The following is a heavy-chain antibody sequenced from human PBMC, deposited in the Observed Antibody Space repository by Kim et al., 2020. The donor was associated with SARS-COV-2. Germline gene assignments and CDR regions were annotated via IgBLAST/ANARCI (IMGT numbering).Heavy chain of an antibody. Sequence: GGSLRLSCAASGFTFSSYWMHWVRQAPGKGLVWVSRINSDGSSTSYADSVKGRFTISRDNAKNTLYLQMNSLRAEDTAVYYCARGPDSSGGMDVWGQGTTVTVSS. D-gene: IGHD3-22*01. V-gene: IGHV3-74*01. J-gene: IGHJ6*02. CDR2: INSDGSST. CDR3: ARGPDSSGGMDV. CDR1: GFTFSSYW.